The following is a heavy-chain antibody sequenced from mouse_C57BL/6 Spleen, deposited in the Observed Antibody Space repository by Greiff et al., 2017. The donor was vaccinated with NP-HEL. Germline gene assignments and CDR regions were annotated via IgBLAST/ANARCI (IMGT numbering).Heavy chain of an antibody. CDR2: IYPGSGST. CDR1: GYTFTSYW. Sequence: VQLQQSGAELVKPGASVKMSCKASGYTFTSYWITWVKQRPGQGLEWIGDIYPGSGSTNYNEKFKRKVTLTVDTSHSTAYMQLSSLASEDSAVYYCVYGNYGGFDYWGQGTTLTVSS. CDR3: VYGNYGGFDY. V-gene: IGHV1-55*01. D-gene: IGHD2-1*01. J-gene: IGHJ2*01.